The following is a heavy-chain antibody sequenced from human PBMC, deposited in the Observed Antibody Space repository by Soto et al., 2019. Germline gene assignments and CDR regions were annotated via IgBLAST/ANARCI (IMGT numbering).Heavy chain of an antibody. CDR2: IYHSGST. V-gene: IGHV4-59*01. CDR1: GGSITNSY. D-gene: IGHD2-2*02. J-gene: IGHJ3*01. CDR3: ARDRYCSGISCFTYAFDV. Sequence: PSDTLSLTSSVSGGSITNSYWSWIRQPPGKGLEWIGYIYHSGSTNYNPSLKSRVTIAVDTSKTQFSLKLSSVTAADTAVYYCARDRYCSGISCFTYAFDVRGQVTMVTVSS.